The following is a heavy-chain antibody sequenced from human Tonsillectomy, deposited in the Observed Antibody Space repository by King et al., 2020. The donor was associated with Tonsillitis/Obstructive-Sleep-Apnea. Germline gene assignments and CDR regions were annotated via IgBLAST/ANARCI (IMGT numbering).Heavy chain of an antibody. V-gene: IGHV2-5*02. Sequence: TLKESGPTLVKPTQTLTLTCTFSGFSLSTSGVGVGWIRQPPGKALEWLALIYWDDDKRYSPSLKSRLTIAKDTSKNQVALTMTNIDPVDTATYYCAHSDSDYYCSGSQSWFDPCGQGTLVTVS. CDR1: GFSLSTSGVG. CDR2: IYWDDDK. CDR3: AHSDSDYYCSGSQSWFDP. D-gene: IGHD3-10*01. J-gene: IGHJ5*02.